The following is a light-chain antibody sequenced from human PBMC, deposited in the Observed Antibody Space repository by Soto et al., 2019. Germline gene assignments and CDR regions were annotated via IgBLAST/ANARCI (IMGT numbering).Light chain of an antibody. V-gene: IGKV3-15*01. CDR2: GAS. CDR3: QQSSDWPPIT. J-gene: IGKJ5*01. Sequence: EIVMTQSPATLSVSPGERATLSCRASQSVSSNLAWYQQKPGRAPRLLIYGASTRATGVPARFSGSGSGTEFTLTIDSLQSEDFAVYYCQQSSDWPPITFGQGTRLEIK. CDR1: QSVSSN.